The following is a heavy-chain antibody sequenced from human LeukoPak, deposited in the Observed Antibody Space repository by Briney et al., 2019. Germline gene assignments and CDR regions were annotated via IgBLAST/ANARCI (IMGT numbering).Heavy chain of an antibody. CDR2: VSGNGNNK. CDR3: AKGRQWLDDFDY. J-gene: IGHJ4*02. D-gene: IGHD6-19*01. Sequence: GGSLRLSCTASGFTFNRYAMTWVRQAPGKGLEWVSAVSGNGNNKFYAASVKGRFTLSRDNSKNTVLMQMSNLRAEDTAVYYCAKGRQWLDDFDYWGQGTLVTVSS. V-gene: IGHV3-23*01. CDR1: GFTFNRYA.